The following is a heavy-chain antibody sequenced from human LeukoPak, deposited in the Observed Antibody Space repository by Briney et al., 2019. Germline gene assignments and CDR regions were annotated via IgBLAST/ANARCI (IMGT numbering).Heavy chain of an antibody. D-gene: IGHD3-3*01. CDR2: IYTTGST. CDR3: ARWAGLLEWLSYFDY. V-gene: IGHV4-4*07. J-gene: IGHJ4*02. CDR1: GGSISSYY. Sequence: SETLSLTCTVSGGSISSYYWSWIRQSAGKGLEWIGHIYTTGSTNYSPSLRSRVTISLDTSKNQFSLKLSSVTAADTAVYYCARWAGLLEWLSYFDYWGQGTLVTVSS.